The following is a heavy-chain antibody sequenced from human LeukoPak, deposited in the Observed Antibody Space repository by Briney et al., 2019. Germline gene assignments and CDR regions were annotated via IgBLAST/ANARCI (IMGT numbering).Heavy chain of an antibody. V-gene: IGHV3-21*04. D-gene: IGHD3-9*01. CDR2: ISSSSSYI. J-gene: IGHJ4*02. CDR3: AKEALTGSYPFYYFDY. Sequence: GGSPRLSCAASGFTFSSYSMNWVRQAPGKGLEWVSSISSSSSYIYYADSVKGRFTISRDNSKNTLYLEMNSLRAEDTAIYFCAKEALTGSYPFYYFDYWGQGTLVTVSS. CDR1: GFTFSSYS.